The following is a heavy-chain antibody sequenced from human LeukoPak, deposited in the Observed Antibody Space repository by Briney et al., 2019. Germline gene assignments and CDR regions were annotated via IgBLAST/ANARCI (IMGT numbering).Heavy chain of an antibody. Sequence: GGSLRLSCAASGFTFSNYWMSWVRQAPGKGLEWVAVIWYDGSNKYYADSVKGRFTISRDNSKNTLYLQMNSLRAEDTAVYYCARDREGCLDYWGQGTLVTVSS. J-gene: IGHJ4*02. CDR2: IWYDGSNK. CDR1: GFTFSNYW. V-gene: IGHV3-33*08. CDR3: ARDREGCLDY. D-gene: IGHD1-26*01.